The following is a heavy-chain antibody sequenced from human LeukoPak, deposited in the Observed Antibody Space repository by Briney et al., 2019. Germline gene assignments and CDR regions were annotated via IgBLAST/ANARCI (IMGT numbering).Heavy chain of an antibody. Sequence: GRSLRLSCAASGFTFSSYAMHWVRQAPGKGLEWVAVISYDGSNKYYADSVKGRFTISRDNSKNTLYLQMNSLRAEDTAVYYCAKGVGKIVVVPAALNWFDPWGQGTLVTVSS. V-gene: IGHV3-30-3*01. CDR1: GFTFSSYA. J-gene: IGHJ5*02. CDR3: AKGVGKIVVVPAALNWFDP. CDR2: ISYDGSNK. D-gene: IGHD2-2*01.